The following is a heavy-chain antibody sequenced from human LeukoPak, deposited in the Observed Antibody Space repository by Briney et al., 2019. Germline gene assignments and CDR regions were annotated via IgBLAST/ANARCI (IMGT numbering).Heavy chain of an antibody. CDR2: ISGSGGST. Sequence: GGSLRLSCAASGFTFSSYAMRWVRQAPGKGLEWVSSISGSGGSTYYADSVKGRFTISRDNSKNTLYLRINSLRAEDTAVYYCAKAGLTTVRGPRCWFDPWGQGTLVTVSS. V-gene: IGHV3-23*01. CDR1: GFTFSSYA. CDR3: AKAGLTTVRGPRCWFDP. J-gene: IGHJ5*02. D-gene: IGHD4-11*01.